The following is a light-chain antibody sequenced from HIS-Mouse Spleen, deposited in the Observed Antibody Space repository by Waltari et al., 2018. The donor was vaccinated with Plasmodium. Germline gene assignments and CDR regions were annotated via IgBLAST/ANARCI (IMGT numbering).Light chain of an antibody. CDR1: SSDLGGYNY. J-gene: IGLJ2*01. V-gene: IGLV2-8*01. Sequence: QSALTQPPSASGSPGQSVTLSCTGPSSDLGGYNYVPWYQQHPGKAPKLMIYEVSKRPSGVPDRFSGSKSGNTASLTVSGLQAEDEADYYCSSYAGSNNLVFGGGTKVTVL. CDR2: EVS. CDR3: SSYAGSNNLV.